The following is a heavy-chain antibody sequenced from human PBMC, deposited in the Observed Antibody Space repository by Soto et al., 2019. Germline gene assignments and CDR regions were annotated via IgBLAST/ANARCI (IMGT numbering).Heavy chain of an antibody. V-gene: IGHV1-2*02. CDR1: GYAFSGYY. Sequence: ASVKVSCKASGYAFSGYYIHRVRQAPGQGLEWMGWINPNTGGSNYAQKFKGRVAMTRDTSIFTVHMRLNRLTSDDTAVYYCARRMARDDYYGMDVWGQGTTVTVSS. D-gene: IGHD6-6*01. CDR3: ARRMARDDYYGMDV. J-gene: IGHJ6*02. CDR2: INPNTGGS.